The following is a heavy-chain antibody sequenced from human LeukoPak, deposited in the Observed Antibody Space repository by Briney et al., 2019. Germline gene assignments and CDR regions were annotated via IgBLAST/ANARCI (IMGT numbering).Heavy chain of an antibody. V-gene: IGHV4-4*07. CDR3: ATLTTVVTAYYFDY. Sequence: SETLSLTCTVSGGSFSSYYWNWIRQPAWKGLEWIGRIYTSGSTNYNPSLKSRVTMSVDTSKNQFSLKLSSVAAADTAVYYCATLTTVVTAYYFDYWGQGTLVTVSS. CDR1: GGSFSSYY. D-gene: IGHD4-23*01. CDR2: IYTSGST. J-gene: IGHJ4*02.